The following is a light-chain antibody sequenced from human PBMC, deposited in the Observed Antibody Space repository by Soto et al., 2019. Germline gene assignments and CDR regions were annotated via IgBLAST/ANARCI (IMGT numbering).Light chain of an antibody. Sequence: DIQMTQSPSSLSASVGDRVSITCRASQGIRNALGWYRQKPGKAPERLMYSAPILQTGVPSRFSGSGSGTEFTLTIYSLQPEDFATYYCLQHNTYPYTFGQGTRLDIK. V-gene: IGKV1-17*01. CDR3: LQHNTYPYT. J-gene: IGKJ2*01. CDR2: SAP. CDR1: QGIRNA.